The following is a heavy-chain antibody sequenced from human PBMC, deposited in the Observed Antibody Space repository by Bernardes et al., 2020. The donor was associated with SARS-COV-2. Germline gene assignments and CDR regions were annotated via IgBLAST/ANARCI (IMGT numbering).Heavy chain of an antibody. Sequence: ASVKVSCKASGYTFTSYDINWVRQATGQGLEWMGWMNPNSGNTGYAQKFQGRVTMTRNTSISTAYMELSSLRSEDTAVYYCARETHIVATINVNYWGQGTLVTVSS. J-gene: IGHJ4*02. CDR2: MNPNSGNT. CDR3: ARETHIVATINVNY. V-gene: IGHV1-8*01. D-gene: IGHD5-12*01. CDR1: GYTFTSYD.